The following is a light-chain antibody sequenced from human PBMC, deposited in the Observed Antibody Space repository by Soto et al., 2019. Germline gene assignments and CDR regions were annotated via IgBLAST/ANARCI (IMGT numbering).Light chain of an antibody. CDR2: AAS. CDR3: QQANRFPLT. V-gene: IGKV1-12*01. J-gene: IGKJ4*01. Sequence: DIQMTQSPSSVSASVGDRVTITCRASQGISSWLAWYQQQPGTAPNLLISAASSLQSGVPSRFSGSGSRTDFPLIISNLQPEDFALYYCQQANRFPLTFGGGTKVEIK. CDR1: QGISSW.